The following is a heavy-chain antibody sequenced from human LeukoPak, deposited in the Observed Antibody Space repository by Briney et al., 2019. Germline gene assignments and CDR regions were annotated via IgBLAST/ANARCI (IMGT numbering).Heavy chain of an antibody. J-gene: IGHJ4*02. Sequence: SGPTLVRPSETLSLTCTVSIYSISSGYYWGWIRQPPGKGLEWIGSIYHSGGTYYNPFLKSRVTISVDTSKNQFSLRLSTVTAADTAVYYCARAGVATWQYWGQGTLVTVSS. CDR3: ARAGVATWQY. D-gene: IGHD5-12*01. CDR1: IYSISSGYY. CDR2: IYHSGGT. V-gene: IGHV4-38-2*02.